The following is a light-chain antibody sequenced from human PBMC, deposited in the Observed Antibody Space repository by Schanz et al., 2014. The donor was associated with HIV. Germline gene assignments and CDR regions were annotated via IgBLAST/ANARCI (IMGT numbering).Light chain of an antibody. CDR3: QQYYRTPLT. Sequence: DIVMTQSPDSLAVSLGERATIHCKSSQSVLYRSSNKNYLAWYQQKPGQPPKLLIYWASTRESGVPDRFSGSGSGTDFTLTISSLQAEDVAVYYCQQYYRTPLTFGGGTKVEIK. J-gene: IGKJ4*01. V-gene: IGKV4-1*01. CDR1: QSVLYRSSNKNY. CDR2: WAS.